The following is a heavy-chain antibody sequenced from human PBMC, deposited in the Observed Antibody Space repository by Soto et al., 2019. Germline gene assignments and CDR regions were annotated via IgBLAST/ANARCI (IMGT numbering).Heavy chain of an antibody. Sequence: PGGSLRLSCAASGFIFTNYAMNWVRQAPGKGLEWVSVIGGRGNSAYYADSVQGRFTISRDNSKNTLSLQMSSLTADDTALYYCAKSLFGGPDIWGQGTMVTVSS. J-gene: IGHJ3*02. D-gene: IGHD2-15*01. CDR2: IGGRGNSA. CDR1: GFIFTNYA. CDR3: AKSLFGGPDI. V-gene: IGHV3-23*01.